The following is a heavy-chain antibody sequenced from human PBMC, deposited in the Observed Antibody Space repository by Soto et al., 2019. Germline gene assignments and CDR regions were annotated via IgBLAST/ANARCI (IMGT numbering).Heavy chain of an antibody. CDR2: ISAYNGNT. J-gene: IGHJ4*02. CDR1: GYTFTSYG. D-gene: IGHD5-18*01. CDR3: ARDRGWGYSYGNFYY. V-gene: IGHV1-18*01. Sequence: ASVKVSCKASGYTFTSYGISWVRQAPGQGLEWMGWISAYNGNTNYAQKLQGRVTMTTDTSTSTANMELRSLTSDDTAVYSCARDRGWGYSYGNFYYWGQGTLVTVSS.